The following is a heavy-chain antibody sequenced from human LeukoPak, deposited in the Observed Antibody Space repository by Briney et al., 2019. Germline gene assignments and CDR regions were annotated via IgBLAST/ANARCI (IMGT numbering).Heavy chain of an antibody. CDR3: ARDSLDCSSTSCSQPAYYYYYMDV. V-gene: IGHV1-69*05. CDR2: IIPIFGTA. Sequence: SVKVSCKASGGTFSSYAISWVRQARGQGLEWMGGIIPIFGTANYAQKFQGRVTITTDESTSTAYMELSSLRSEDTAVYYCARDSLDCSSTSCSQPAYYYYYMDVWGKGTTVTVSS. J-gene: IGHJ6*03. CDR1: GGTFSSYA. D-gene: IGHD2-2*01.